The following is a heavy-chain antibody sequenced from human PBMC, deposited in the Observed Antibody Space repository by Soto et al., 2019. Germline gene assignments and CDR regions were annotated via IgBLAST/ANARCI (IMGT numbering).Heavy chain of an antibody. Sequence: GXSVKVSCKASVYSFTCYYMHWVRQAPGQGLEWLGWINTNSGDTNYAQKFQGRVTMTSDTSISTAYMELSRLRSDDTAVYYCARDHQELILYNWLDPWGQGTLVTVSS. D-gene: IGHD1-7*01. V-gene: IGHV1-2*02. CDR1: VYSFTCYY. CDR3: ARDHQELILYNWLDP. J-gene: IGHJ5*02. CDR2: INTNSGDT.